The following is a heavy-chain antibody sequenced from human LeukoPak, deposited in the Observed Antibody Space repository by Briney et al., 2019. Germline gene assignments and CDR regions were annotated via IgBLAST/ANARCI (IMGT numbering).Heavy chain of an antibody. Sequence: ASVKVSCKASGYTFTGYYMHWVRQAPGQGLEWMGWINPNRGGTNYAQKFQGRVTMTRDTSISTAYMELSRLRSDDTAVYYCARGVEYSYGRAGYYFDYWGQGTLVTVSS. CDR3: ARGVEYSYGRAGYYFDY. CDR2: INPNRGGT. CDR1: GYTFTGYY. V-gene: IGHV1-2*02. J-gene: IGHJ4*02. D-gene: IGHD5-18*01.